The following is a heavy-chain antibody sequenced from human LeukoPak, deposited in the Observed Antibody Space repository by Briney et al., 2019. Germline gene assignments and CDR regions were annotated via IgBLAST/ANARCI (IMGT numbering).Heavy chain of an antibody. J-gene: IGHJ2*01. CDR3: ARLGRTSYWYFDL. CDR1: GGAISSYY. V-gene: IGHV4-59*08. CDR2: IYYSGST. D-gene: IGHD2-2*01. Sequence: PSETLSPTRTVSGGAISSYYWSWIPQPPGKGLEGIGYIYYSGSTNYNPSLKSRVTISVDTSKNQFSLKLSSVTAADTAVYYCARLGRTSYWYFDLWGRGTLVTVSS.